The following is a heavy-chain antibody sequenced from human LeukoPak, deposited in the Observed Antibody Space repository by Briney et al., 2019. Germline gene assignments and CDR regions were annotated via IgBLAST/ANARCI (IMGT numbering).Heavy chain of an antibody. CDR3: AKDHRGLDY. D-gene: IGHD5-12*01. V-gene: IGHV3-33*06. Sequence: GGSLRLSCAASGFTFSSYGMHWVRQAPGKGLEWVAVIWYDGSNKYYADSVKGRFTISRDNSKNTPYLQMNSLRAEDTAVHYCAKDHRGLDYWGQGTLVTVSS. J-gene: IGHJ4*02. CDR2: IWYDGSNK. CDR1: GFTFSSYG.